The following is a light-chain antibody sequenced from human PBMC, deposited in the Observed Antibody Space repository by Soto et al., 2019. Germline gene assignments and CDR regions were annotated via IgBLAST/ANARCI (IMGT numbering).Light chain of an antibody. CDR2: SAS. Sequence: IQVAQTSSTECGSVEECITLWCRASRGISSYLAWYQQKPGKAPKLLVYSASTLQSGVQSRFSGSGSGRDFTLTISSLQPEDPPTHSIKQLNRHPQTIGQGTRLEIK. CDR1: RGISSY. V-gene: IGKV1-9*01. CDR3: KQLNRHPQT. J-gene: IGKJ5*01.